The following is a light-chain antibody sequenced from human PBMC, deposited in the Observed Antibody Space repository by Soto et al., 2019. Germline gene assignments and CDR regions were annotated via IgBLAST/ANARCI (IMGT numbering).Light chain of an antibody. CDR2: TGS. CDR3: QPTLSPPPT. CDR1: QTISTW. J-gene: IGKJ1*01. Sequence: DIQVTQSPPTLSASVGDRVTITCRASQTISTWMAWYQQKPGEAPKLLIFTGSLLHSGVPPRFSGSGSGTDFTLTSSSPQPEDFATYYCQPTLSPPPTLGQGPKVDIK. V-gene: IGKV1-12*01.